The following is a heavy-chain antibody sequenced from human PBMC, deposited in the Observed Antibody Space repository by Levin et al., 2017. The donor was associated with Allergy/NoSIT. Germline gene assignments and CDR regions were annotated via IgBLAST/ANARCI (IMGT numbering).Heavy chain of an antibody. J-gene: IGHJ4*02. CDR3: AKDSSRCSGGSCYSGDY. CDR1: GFTFSSYG. V-gene: IGHV3-30*18. D-gene: IGHD2-15*01. Sequence: GESLKISCAASGFTFSSYGMHWVRQAPGKGLEWVAVISYDGSNKYYADSVKGRFTISRDNSKNTLYLQMNSLRAEDTAVYYCAKDSSRCSGGSCYSGDYWGQGTLVTVSS. CDR2: ISYDGSNK.